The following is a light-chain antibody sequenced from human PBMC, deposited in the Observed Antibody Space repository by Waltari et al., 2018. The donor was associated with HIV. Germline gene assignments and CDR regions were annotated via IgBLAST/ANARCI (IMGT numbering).Light chain of an antibody. CDR1: SSNIGSNI. CDR2: SNN. CDR3: AAWDDSLNAWV. Sequence: QSVLTQPPSASGTPGQRVSISCSGSSSNIGSNIVNWYQQLPGTAPKLLIYSNNQRPSGVPDRFSGPKSGTSASLASSGLQSEDEADYYCAAWDDSLNAWVFGGGTKLTVL. J-gene: IGLJ3*02. V-gene: IGLV1-44*01.